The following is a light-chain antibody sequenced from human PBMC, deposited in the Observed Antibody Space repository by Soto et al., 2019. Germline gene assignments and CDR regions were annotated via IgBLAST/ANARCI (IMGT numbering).Light chain of an antibody. J-gene: IGKJ1*01. Sequence: EIVMTQSPATLSVSPGERATLSCRASQSISDNLAWYQQKPGQAPRLLIYAASTRATGIPARISGSGSGTEFTLTISSLQSEDFAVYYCQQYDNWPKTFGQGTNVDIK. CDR1: QSISDN. V-gene: IGKV3-15*01. CDR3: QQYDNWPKT. CDR2: AAS.